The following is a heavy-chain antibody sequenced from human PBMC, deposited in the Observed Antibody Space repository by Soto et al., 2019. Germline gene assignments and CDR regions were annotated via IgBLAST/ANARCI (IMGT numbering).Heavy chain of an antibody. V-gene: IGHV1-18*04. Sequence: VASVKVSCKASGYTFTSYGISWVRQAPGQGLEWMGWISAYNGNTNYAQKLQGRVTMTTDTSTSTAYMELRSLRSDDTAVYYCARERNDFWSGYPLDALDIWGQGTMVTVSS. CDR1: GYTFTSYG. D-gene: IGHD3-3*01. J-gene: IGHJ3*02. CDR3: ARERNDFWSGYPLDALDI. CDR2: ISAYNGNT.